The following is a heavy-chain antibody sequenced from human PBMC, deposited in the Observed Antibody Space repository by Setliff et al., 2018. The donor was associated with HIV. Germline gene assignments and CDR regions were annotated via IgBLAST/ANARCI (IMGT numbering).Heavy chain of an antibody. Sequence: SVKVSCKPSGGTFSNYAIGWVRQAPGQGLEWMGGTIPMYGTANYAQEFKDRLTITADESTSTAYMELSSLRSEDTAVYYCATSSRIYYYSYMDVWGKGTTVTVSS. V-gene: IGHV1-69*13. D-gene: IGHD2-2*01. CDR3: ATSSRIYYYSYMDV. CDR2: TIPMYGTA. J-gene: IGHJ6*03. CDR1: GGTFSNYA.